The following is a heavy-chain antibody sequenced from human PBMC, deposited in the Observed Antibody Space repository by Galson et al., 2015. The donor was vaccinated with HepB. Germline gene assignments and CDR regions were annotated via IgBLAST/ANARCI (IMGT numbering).Heavy chain of an antibody. CDR3: ARAGLIAAAISFDY. CDR2: INPSAGST. J-gene: IGHJ4*02. Sequence: SVKVSCKASGYTFTSYYLHWVRQAPGQGLEWMGIINPSAGSTNYAQKFQGRVTMTRDTSTSTVHMELSSLRSEDTAVYYCARAGLIAAAISFDYWGQGTLVTVSS. D-gene: IGHD6-13*01. V-gene: IGHV1-46*03. CDR1: GYTFTSYY.